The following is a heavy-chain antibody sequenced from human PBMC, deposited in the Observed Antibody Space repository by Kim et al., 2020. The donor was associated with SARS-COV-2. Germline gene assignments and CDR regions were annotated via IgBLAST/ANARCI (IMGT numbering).Heavy chain of an antibody. V-gene: IGHV4-59*13. CDR3: AGGGSGWRNFDY. J-gene: IGHJ4*02. CDR2: IYYSGST. CDR1: GGSISSYY. Sequence: SETLSLTCTVSGGSISSYYWSWIRQPPGKGLEWIGYIYYSGSTNYNPSLKSRVTISVDTSKNQFSLKLSSVTAADTAVYYCAGGGSGWRNFDYWGQGTLVTVSS. D-gene: IGHD6-19*01.